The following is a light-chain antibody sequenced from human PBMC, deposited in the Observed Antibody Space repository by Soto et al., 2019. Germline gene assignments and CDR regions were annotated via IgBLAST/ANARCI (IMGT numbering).Light chain of an antibody. J-gene: IGKJ2*01. V-gene: IGKV3-15*01. CDR1: QSVSSN. CDR2: GAS. CDR3: QQYNNWPPYT. Sequence: EIVMTQSPATLSVSPGERATLFCRASQSVSSNLAWYQQKPGQAPRLLIYGASTRATDIPARFSGSGSGQEFTLTISSLQTEDFAVYYCQQYNNWPPYTFGQGTKLEIK.